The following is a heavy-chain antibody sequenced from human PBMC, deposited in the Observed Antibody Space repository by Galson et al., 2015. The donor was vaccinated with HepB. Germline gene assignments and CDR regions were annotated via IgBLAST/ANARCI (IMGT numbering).Heavy chain of an antibody. CDR3: TRSPPTPYSSGWYYFDF. CDR2: ISSSGTYK. V-gene: IGHV3-21*03. Sequence: SLRLSCAGSGFTFRSYNMNWVRQAPGKGLEWVSPISSSGTYKFYVDSVKGRFTISRDNAKNSVFLQMDSLRAEDSAVYYCTRSPPTPYSSGWYYFDFWGPGTLVTVSS. D-gene: IGHD6-13*01. J-gene: IGHJ4*02. CDR1: GFTFRSYN.